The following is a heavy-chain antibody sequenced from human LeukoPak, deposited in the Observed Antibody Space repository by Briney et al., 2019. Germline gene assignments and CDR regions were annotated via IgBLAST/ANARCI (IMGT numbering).Heavy chain of an antibody. V-gene: IGHV1-2*06. CDR2: INPNSGGT. CDR1: GYTFTGYY. J-gene: IGHJ4*02. CDR3: AREPLTYDILTGYYIY. D-gene: IGHD3-9*01. Sequence: GASVKVSCKASGYTFTGYYTHWVRQAPGQGLEWMGRINPNSGGTNYVQKFQGRVTMTRDTSINTAYMELSRLRSDDTAVYYCAREPLTYDILTGYYIYWGQGTLVTVSS.